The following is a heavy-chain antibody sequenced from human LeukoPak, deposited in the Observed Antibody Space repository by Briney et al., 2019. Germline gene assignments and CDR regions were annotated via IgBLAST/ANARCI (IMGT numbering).Heavy chain of an antibody. J-gene: IGHJ4*02. D-gene: IGHD6-13*01. CDR2: INHSGST. CDR3: ARGPYSSRHFDY. V-gene: IGHV4-34*01. CDR1: GGSFSGYY. Sequence: PSETLSLTCAVYGGSFSGYYWSWVRQPPGKGLEWIGEINHSGSTNYNPSLKSRVTISVDTSKNQFSLKPSSVTAADTAVYYCARGPYSSRHFDYWGQGTLVTVSS.